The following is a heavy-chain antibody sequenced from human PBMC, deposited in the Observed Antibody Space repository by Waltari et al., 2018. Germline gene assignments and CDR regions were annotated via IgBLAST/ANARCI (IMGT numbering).Heavy chain of an antibody. CDR3: ARGSTSSGWYVEGINFDY. CDR2: ISSSSSTI. CDR1: GFTFSSYS. J-gene: IGHJ4*02. Sequence: EVQLVESGGGLVQPRGSLRLSCAASGFTFSSYSMNWVRQAPGKGLEWVSYISSSSSTIYYADSVKGRFTISRDNAKNSLYLQMNSLRTEDTAVYYCARGSTSSGWYVEGINFDYWGQGTLVTVSS. V-gene: IGHV3-48*01. D-gene: IGHD6-19*01.